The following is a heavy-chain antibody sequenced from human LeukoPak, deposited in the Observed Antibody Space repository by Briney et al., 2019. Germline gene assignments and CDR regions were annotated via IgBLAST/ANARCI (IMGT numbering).Heavy chain of an antibody. CDR3: ARDLRRAGPYYYYGMDV. D-gene: IGHD5-24*01. J-gene: IGHJ6*02. CDR2: INPNSGGT. CDR1: GGTFSSYA. Sequence: ASVKVSCKASGGTFSSYAISWVRQAPGQGLEWMGWINPNSGGTNYAQKFQGWVTMTRDTSISTAYMELSRLRSDDTAVYYCARDLRRAGPYYYYGMDVWGQGTTVIVSS. V-gene: IGHV1-2*04.